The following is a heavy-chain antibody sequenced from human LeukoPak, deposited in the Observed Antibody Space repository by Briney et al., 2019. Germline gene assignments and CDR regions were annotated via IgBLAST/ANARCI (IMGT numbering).Heavy chain of an antibody. CDR3: ARDGYDYYDSSGYLDY. CDR2: ISYDGSNK. Sequence: GGSLRLSCAASGFTFSSYAMHWVRQAPGKGLEWVAVISYDGSNKYYADSVKGRFTISRDNSKSTLYLQMNSLRAEDTAVYYCARDGYDYYDSSGYLDYWGQGTLVTVSS. D-gene: IGHD3-22*01. V-gene: IGHV3-30-3*01. CDR1: GFTFSSYA. J-gene: IGHJ4*02.